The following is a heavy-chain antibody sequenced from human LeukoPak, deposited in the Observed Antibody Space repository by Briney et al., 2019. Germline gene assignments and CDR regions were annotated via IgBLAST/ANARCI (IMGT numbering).Heavy chain of an antibody. CDR1: GYTFTAYY. J-gene: IGHJ6*03. D-gene: IGHD2-2*02. CDR3: ARGDEYHYYYYYMDV. Sequence: ASVKVSCKASGYTFTAYYIHWVRQAPGQGLEWMGWINPNSGGTNYAQKFQGRVTMTRDTSISTAYMELSRLRSDDTAVYYCARGDEYHYYYYYMDVWGKGTTVTVSS. V-gene: IGHV1-2*02. CDR2: INPNSGGT.